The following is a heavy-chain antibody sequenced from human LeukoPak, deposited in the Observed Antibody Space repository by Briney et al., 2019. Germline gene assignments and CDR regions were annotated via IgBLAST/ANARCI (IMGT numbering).Heavy chain of an antibody. J-gene: IGHJ6*02. CDR3: ARDLLLDYYGMDV. Sequence: PGGSLRLSCAASGFTFSSYGMHWVRQAPGTGLEWVAFIRYDGSNKNYADSVKGRFTISRDNSKNTLYLQMNSLRVEDTAVYYCARDLLLDYYGMDVWGQGTTVTVSS. CDR1: GFTFSSYG. D-gene: IGHD2-15*01. V-gene: IGHV3-30*02. CDR2: IRYDGSNK.